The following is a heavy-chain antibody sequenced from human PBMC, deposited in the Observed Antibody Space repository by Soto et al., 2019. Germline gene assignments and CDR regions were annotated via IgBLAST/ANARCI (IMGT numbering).Heavy chain of an antibody. CDR3: ARDYYYDSSGYPGMDV. Sequence: SVKVSCKASGGTFSSYAISWVRQAPGQGLEWMGGIIPIFGTANYAQKFQGRVTITADESTSTAYMELSSLRSEDTAVYYCARDYYYDSSGYPGMDVWGQGTTVTVSS. CDR2: IIPIFGTA. J-gene: IGHJ6*02. CDR1: GGTFSSYA. V-gene: IGHV1-69*13. D-gene: IGHD3-22*01.